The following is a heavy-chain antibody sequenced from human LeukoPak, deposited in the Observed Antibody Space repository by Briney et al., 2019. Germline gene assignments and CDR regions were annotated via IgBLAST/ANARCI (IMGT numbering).Heavy chain of an antibody. D-gene: IGHD2-15*01. CDR3: GRAFGIWYWFDP. Sequence: GGSLRLSCAASGFTFSDYYMSWIRQAPGKGLEWVSYISSSSSYTNYADSVKGRFTISRDNAKNSLYLQMNSLRAEDTAVYYCGRAFGIWYWFDPWGQGTLVTVSS. V-gene: IGHV3-11*06. CDR1: GFTFSDYY. CDR2: ISSSSSYT. J-gene: IGHJ5*02.